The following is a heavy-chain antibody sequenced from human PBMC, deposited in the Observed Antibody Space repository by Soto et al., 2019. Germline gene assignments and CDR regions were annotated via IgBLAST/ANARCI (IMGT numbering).Heavy chain of an antibody. CDR3: AKVKSPYYDSSGYQSLDYYGMDV. CDR2: ISSSGSTI. V-gene: IGHV3-48*03. D-gene: IGHD3-22*01. Sequence: GGSLRLSCAASGFTFSSYEMNWVRQAPGKGLEWVSYISSSGSTIYYADSVKGRFTISRDNAKNSLYLQMNSLRAEDTALYYCAKVKSPYYDSSGYQSLDYYGMDVWGQGTTVTVSS. CDR1: GFTFSSYE. J-gene: IGHJ6*02.